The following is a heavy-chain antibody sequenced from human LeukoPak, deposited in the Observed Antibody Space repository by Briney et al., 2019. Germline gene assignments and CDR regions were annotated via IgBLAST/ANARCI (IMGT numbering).Heavy chain of an antibody. Sequence: PGGSLRLSCAASGFSFSNHGMHWVRQAPGKGLEWVAVIWDDGNNKRYANSVNGRFTISRDNSENTLYLQMNSLGAEDTAVYYCARALTTLTYEGYWGQGTLVTVSS. V-gene: IGHV3-33*01. CDR2: IWDDGNNK. CDR3: ARALTTLTYEGY. J-gene: IGHJ4*02. CDR1: GFSFSNHG. D-gene: IGHD1-1*01.